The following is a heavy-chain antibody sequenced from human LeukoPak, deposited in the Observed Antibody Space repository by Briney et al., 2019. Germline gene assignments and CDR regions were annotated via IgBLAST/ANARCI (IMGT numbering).Heavy chain of an antibody. J-gene: IGHJ4*02. CDR3: ARDQSRITMVRGVHAFDY. Sequence: GASVKVSCKASGYTFTSYGISWVRQAPGQGLEWMGWISAYNGNTNYAQKLQGRVTMTTDTSTSTAYMELRSLGSDDTAVYYCARDQSRITMVRGVHAFDYWGQGTLVTVSS. CDR1: GYTFTSYG. D-gene: IGHD3-10*01. CDR2: ISAYNGNT. V-gene: IGHV1-18*01.